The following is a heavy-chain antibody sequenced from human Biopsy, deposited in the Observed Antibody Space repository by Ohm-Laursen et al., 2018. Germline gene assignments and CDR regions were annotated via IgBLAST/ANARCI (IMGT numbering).Heavy chain of an antibody. CDR1: GFTFNNYG. Sequence: SLRLSCSASGFTFNNYGMQWVRQAPGKGLEWVALIFYDGSNTYYADSVKGRFTISRDNSRDTLYLQMSSLRAEDTAVYYCAKDRYNYTPIGGFSMDVWGQGTTVTVSS. CDR2: IFYDGSNT. J-gene: IGHJ6*02. V-gene: IGHV3-30*18. D-gene: IGHD5-18*01. CDR3: AKDRYNYTPIGGFSMDV.